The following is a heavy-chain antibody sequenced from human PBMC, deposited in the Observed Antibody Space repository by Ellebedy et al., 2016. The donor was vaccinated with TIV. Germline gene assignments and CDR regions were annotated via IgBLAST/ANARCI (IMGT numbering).Heavy chain of an antibody. Sequence: SETLSLTXAVYVGPFNDYFWTWIRQLPGKGLEWIGEIDHSGSTNNNPSLKLRVTISVDTSKNQFSLKLSSVTAADTAVYYCARRGYGSGRYNWFDPWGQGTLVTVSS. J-gene: IGHJ5*02. CDR3: ARRGYGSGRYNWFDP. V-gene: IGHV4-34*01. D-gene: IGHD3-10*01. CDR2: IDHSGST. CDR1: VGPFNDYF.